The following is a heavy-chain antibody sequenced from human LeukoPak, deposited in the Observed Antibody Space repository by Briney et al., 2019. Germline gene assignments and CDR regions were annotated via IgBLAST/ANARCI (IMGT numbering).Heavy chain of an antibody. CDR1: GYTFTGYY. J-gene: IGHJ4*02. V-gene: IGHV1-2*02. Sequence: ASXXXXXKASGYTFTGYYMHWVRQAAGQGVEGMGWINPNSGGTKYAQKFQGRVNISRDTASRTDYMEVRRLRSDETAVYYCERVGELRFGELFSYWGQGTLVTVSS. D-gene: IGHD3-10*01. CDR2: INPNSGGT. CDR3: ERVGELRFGELFSY.